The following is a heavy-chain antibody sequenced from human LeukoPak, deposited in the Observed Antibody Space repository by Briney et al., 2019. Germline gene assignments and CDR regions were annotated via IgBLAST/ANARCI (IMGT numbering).Heavy chain of an antibody. Sequence: KASETLSLTCAVSGGSISSGDYSWSWIRQPPGEGLEWIGFIYNSGNTYYNPSLKSRVTLSVDTSKNQFSLKLSSVTAADTAVYYCVTLDTTMFSFFDPWGQGTLVTVSS. D-gene: IGHD5-18*01. CDR2: IYNSGNT. CDR3: VTLDTTMFSFFDP. V-gene: IGHV4-30-4*07. CDR1: GGSISSGDYS. J-gene: IGHJ5*02.